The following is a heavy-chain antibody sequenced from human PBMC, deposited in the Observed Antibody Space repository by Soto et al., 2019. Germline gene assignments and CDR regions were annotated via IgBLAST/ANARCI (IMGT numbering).Heavy chain of an antibody. Sequence: QVQLQQWGAGLLKPSETLSLTCAVYGGSFSGYYWSWIRQPPGKGLEWIGEINHSGSTNYNPSLKSRVTISVDTSKNQFYLKLTSVTAADRAVYYCARGRRVKSLYYYYGMDVWGQGTTVTVSS. CDR3: ARGRRVKSLYYYYGMDV. V-gene: IGHV4-34*01. J-gene: IGHJ6*02. CDR2: INHSGST. CDR1: GGSFSGYY.